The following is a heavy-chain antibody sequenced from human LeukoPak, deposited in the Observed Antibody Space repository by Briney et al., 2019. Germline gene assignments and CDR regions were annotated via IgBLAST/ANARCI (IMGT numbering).Heavy chain of an antibody. CDR3: ATGERGTVWITYYFDY. J-gene: IGHJ4*02. V-gene: IGHV1-24*01. CDR2: FDPEDGET. Sequence: ASVKVSCKVSGYTLTELSMHWVRQAPGKGLEWMGGFDPEDGETIYGQKFQGRVTMTEDTSTDTAYMELSSLRSEDTAVYYCATGERGTVWITYYFDYWGQGTLVSVSS. D-gene: IGHD3-16*01. CDR1: GYTLTELS.